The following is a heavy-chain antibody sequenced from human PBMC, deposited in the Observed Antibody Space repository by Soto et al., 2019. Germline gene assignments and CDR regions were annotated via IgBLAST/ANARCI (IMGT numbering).Heavy chain of an antibody. J-gene: IGHJ6*02. Sequence: SETLCLTCTVSGGSISSYYWSWIRQPPGKGLEWIGYIYYSGSTNYNPSLKSRVTISVDTSKNQFSLKLSSVTAADTAVYYCARRGSALGMDVWGQGTTVTVS. CDR2: IYYSGST. V-gene: IGHV4-59*08. CDR1: GGSISSYY. CDR3: ARRGSALGMDV.